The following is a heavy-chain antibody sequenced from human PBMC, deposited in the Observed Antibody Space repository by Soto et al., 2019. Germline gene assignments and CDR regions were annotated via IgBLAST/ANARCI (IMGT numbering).Heavy chain of an antibody. CDR1: GFAFSSYA. Sequence: EVQVLESGGGLVQPGGSLRLSCAASGFAFSSYAMSWVRQAPGKGLERVSSISGRGDFTYYAASVRGRFTVSRDNSMDTLSLQMNGLRAEDTAIYYGAKAGDTGNHYFDRWGQGTLVTVSS. CDR2: ISGRGDFT. CDR3: AKAGDTGNHYFDR. D-gene: IGHD5-18*01. V-gene: IGHV3-23*01. J-gene: IGHJ4*02.